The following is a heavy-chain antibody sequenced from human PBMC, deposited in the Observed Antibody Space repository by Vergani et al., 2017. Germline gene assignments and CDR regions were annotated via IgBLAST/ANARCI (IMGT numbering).Heavy chain of an antibody. CDR3: ARDLGGSRDY. CDR2: INPSGGRT. CDR1: GYALTTYY. D-gene: IGHD2-15*01. Sequence: QVQLVQSGAEVKKPGASVKVSCKASGYALTTYYMHWVRQAPGQGLEWMGIINPSGGRTSYAPNFQGRVSMTRDTSTSTVYMELSSLRFEDTAVYYCARDLGGSRDYWGQGTLVTVSS. J-gene: IGHJ4*02. V-gene: IGHV1-46*01.